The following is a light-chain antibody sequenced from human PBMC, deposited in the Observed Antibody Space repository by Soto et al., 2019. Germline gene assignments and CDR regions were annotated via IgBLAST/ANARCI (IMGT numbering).Light chain of an antibody. Sequence: QSVLTQPASVSGSPGQSITISCTGTSSDVGGYNYVSWYQQHPGKAPKFMIYDVSNRPSGVSNRFSGSKSGNTASLTISGLQAKDEADYYCSSYTTSNTRQIAFGTGTKVTVL. CDR3: SSYTTSNTRQIA. CDR2: DVS. CDR1: SSDVGGYNY. J-gene: IGLJ1*01. V-gene: IGLV2-14*01.